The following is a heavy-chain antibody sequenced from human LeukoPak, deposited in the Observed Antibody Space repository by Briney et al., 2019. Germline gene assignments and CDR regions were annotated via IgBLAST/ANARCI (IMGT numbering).Heavy chain of an antibody. V-gene: IGHV1-2*02. Sequence: ASVKVCCNASGYTFTGYDMHWVGQAPGQGLEWMGWINPNSGGTNYAQKFQGRVTMTRDTSISTAYMELSRLRSDDTAVYYCARGTYYYDSSGGNWFDPWGQGTLVTVSS. J-gene: IGHJ5*02. CDR1: GYTFTGYD. CDR3: ARGTYYYDSSGGNWFDP. CDR2: INPNSGGT. D-gene: IGHD3-22*01.